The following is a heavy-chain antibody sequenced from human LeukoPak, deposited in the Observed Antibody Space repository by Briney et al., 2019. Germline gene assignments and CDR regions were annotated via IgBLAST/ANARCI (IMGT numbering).Heavy chain of an antibody. V-gene: IGHV3-66*02. Sequence: GGSLRLSCAASGFTVSSNYMSWVRQAPGKGLEWVSVIYSGGSTYYADSVKGRFTISRDNSKNTLYLQMNSLRAEDTAVYYCASRRDSSGYYWDYYYYYMDVWGKGTTVTVSS. CDR3: ASRRDSSGYYWDYYYYYMDV. CDR2: IYSGGST. CDR1: GFTVSSNY. D-gene: IGHD3-22*01. J-gene: IGHJ6*03.